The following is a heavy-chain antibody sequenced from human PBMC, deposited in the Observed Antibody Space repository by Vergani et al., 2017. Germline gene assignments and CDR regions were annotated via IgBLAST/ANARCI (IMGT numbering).Heavy chain of an antibody. Sequence: QVHLVESGGGVVQPGRSLRLSCVVSGFTSSYYGMHWVRQAPGKGLEWVAVISYDGTQKYYADSVKGRFTISRDNSKSTLYLQMNSLRTEDTAVYYCATKRCGTPGCQIGYFREWGQGTLVTVPS. CDR1: GFTSSYYG. V-gene: IGHV3-30*03. CDR3: ATKRCGTPGCQIGYFRE. CDR2: ISYDGTQK. D-gene: IGHD1-1*01. J-gene: IGHJ1*01.